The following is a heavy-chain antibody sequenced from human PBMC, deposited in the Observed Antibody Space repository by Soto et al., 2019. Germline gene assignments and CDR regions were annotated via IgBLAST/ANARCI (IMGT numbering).Heavy chain of an antibody. J-gene: IGHJ4*02. CDR3: ASFTGQLVHGRYYFDY. D-gene: IGHD6-13*01. Sequence: SVKVSCKASGGTFSSYAFSWLLQAPGQGLEWMGGIIPIFGTANYAQKFQGRVTITADGSTSTAYMELSSLRSEDTAVYYCASFTGQLVHGRYYFDYWGQGTPVTVSS. CDR1: GGTFSSYA. CDR2: IIPIFGTA. V-gene: IGHV1-69*13.